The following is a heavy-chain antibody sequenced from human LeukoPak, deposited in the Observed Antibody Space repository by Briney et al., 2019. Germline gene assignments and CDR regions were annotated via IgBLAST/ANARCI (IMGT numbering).Heavy chain of an antibody. V-gene: IGHV3-20*04. D-gene: IGHD3-22*01. Sequence: GGSLRLSCAASGFTFDDYGMSWVRQAPGKGLEWVSGINWNGGSTGYADSVKGRFTISRDNAKNSLYLQMNSLRAEDTAVYYCAKDRGPYYDSSGYFDYWGQGTLVTVSS. J-gene: IGHJ4*02. CDR2: INWNGGST. CDR1: GFTFDDYG. CDR3: AKDRGPYYDSSGYFDY.